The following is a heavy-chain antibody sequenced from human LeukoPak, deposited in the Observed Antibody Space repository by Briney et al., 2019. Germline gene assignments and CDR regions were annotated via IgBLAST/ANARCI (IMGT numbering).Heavy chain of an antibody. CDR1: GGSISSYY. CDR2: VSYSGST. CDR3: ARHVYSSSWYIYYYGMDV. V-gene: IGHV4-59*08. D-gene: IGHD6-13*01. J-gene: IGHJ6*02. Sequence: SETLSLTCTVSGGSISSYYWSWIRQPPGKGLKWIAYVSYSGSTNYNPSLKSRVTISVDTSKNQFSLKLSFVTAADTAVYYCARHVYSSSWYIYYYGMDVWGQGTTVTVSS.